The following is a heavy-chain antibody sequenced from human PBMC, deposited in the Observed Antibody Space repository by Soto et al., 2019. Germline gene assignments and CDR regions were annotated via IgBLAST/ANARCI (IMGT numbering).Heavy chain of an antibody. J-gene: IGHJ4*02. CDR3: AKINYYDSSGYYDY. CDR1: GFTFSSYA. Sequence: EVQLLESGGGLVQPGGSLRLSCAASGFTFSSYAMSCVRQAPGKGLEWVSAISGSGGSTYYADSVKGRFTISGDNSKNALDLQMNSLSAADTAIYYCAKINYYDSSGYYDYWGQGTLVTVSS. CDR2: ISGSGGST. D-gene: IGHD3-22*01. V-gene: IGHV3-23*01.